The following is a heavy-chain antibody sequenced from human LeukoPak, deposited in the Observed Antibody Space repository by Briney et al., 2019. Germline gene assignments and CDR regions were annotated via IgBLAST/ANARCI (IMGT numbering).Heavy chain of an antibody. CDR1: GYTFTSYA. Sequence: GASVKVSCKASGYTFTSYAMHWVRQAPGQRLEWMGWINAGNGNTKYSQKFQGRVTITRDTSASTAYMELSSLRSEDTAVYYCARGFYYYGSGSYSEVWGQGTLVTVSS. CDR2: INAGNGNT. J-gene: IGHJ4*02. V-gene: IGHV1-3*01. D-gene: IGHD3-10*01. CDR3: ARGFYYYGSGSYSEV.